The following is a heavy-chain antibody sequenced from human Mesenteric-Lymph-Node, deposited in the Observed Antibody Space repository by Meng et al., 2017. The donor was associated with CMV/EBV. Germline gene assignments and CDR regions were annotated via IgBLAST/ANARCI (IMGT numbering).Heavy chain of an antibody. CDR3: VPGVGSGSSNWFDP. CDR2: IHHSGST. Sequence: QGQLQQWGAGLLNPSGTLSLPCAVYGGSFSGYYWNWIRQPPGKGLEWIGEIHHSGSTNYNPSLKSRVTISVDTSKNQFSLKVTSVTAADTAVYYCVPGVGSGSSNWFDPWGQGTLVTVSS. V-gene: IGHV4-34*01. D-gene: IGHD3-10*01. CDR1: GGSFSGYY. J-gene: IGHJ5*02.